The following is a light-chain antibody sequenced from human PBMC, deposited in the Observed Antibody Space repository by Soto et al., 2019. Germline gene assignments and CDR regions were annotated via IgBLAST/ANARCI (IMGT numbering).Light chain of an antibody. CDR2: AAP. V-gene: IGKV1-27*01. Sequence: DIQMTQSPSSLSASIGDRVTITCRASQGISTYLAWYQQKPGKVPKLLIYAAPTLQSGVPSRFSGSGSGTDFTLTISSLQPEDVATYYCQKYSSAPPAFGGGTKVEIK. J-gene: IGKJ4*01. CDR3: QKYSSAPPA. CDR1: QGISTY.